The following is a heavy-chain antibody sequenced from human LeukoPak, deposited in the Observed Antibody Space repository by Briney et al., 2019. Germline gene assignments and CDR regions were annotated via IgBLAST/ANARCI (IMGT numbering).Heavy chain of an antibody. CDR3: ARGLRAHYAFDI. CDR1: GFTFDDYG. CDR2: INWNGDST. Sequence: GGSLRLSCAASGFTFDDYGMTWVRQAPGKGLEWVSGINWNGDSTGYADSVKGRFTISRDNAKNFLYLQMNSLRAEDTALYYCARGLRAHYAFDIWGQGTMVTVSS. D-gene: IGHD2-8*01. V-gene: IGHV3-20*04. J-gene: IGHJ3*02.